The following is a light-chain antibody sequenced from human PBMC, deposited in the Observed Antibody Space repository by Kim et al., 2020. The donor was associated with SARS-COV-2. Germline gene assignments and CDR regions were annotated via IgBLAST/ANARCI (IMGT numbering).Light chain of an antibody. V-gene: IGLV2-14*03. Sequence: QSALTQPASVSGSPGQSITISCIGTSSDFGNYNYVSWYQQHPDKAPKLMIYDVTKRPSGVSNRFSGSKSGNSASLTISGLQAEDEADYYCSSYRSGSTPLVFGAGTKVTVL. J-gene: IGLJ1*01. CDR3: SSYRSGSTPLV. CDR1: SSDFGNYNY. CDR2: DVT.